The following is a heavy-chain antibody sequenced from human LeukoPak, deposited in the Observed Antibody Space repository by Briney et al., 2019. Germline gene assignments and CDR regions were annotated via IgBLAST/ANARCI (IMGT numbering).Heavy chain of an antibody. Sequence: SETLSLTCTVSGGSISSSSYYWGWIRQPPGKGLEWIGEINHSGSTNYNPSLKSRVTISVDTPKNQFSLKLSSVTAADTAVYYCARILRSPLTDVWGKGTTVTVSS. CDR2: INHSGST. CDR3: ARILRSPLTDV. J-gene: IGHJ6*04. D-gene: IGHD3-3*01. CDR1: GGSISSSSYY. V-gene: IGHV4-39*07.